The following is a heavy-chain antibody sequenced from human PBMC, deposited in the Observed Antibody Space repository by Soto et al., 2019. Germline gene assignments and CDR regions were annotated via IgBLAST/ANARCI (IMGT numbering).Heavy chain of an antibody. V-gene: IGHV3-49*03. CDR3: TRGDGHSSGWHTGVYYYSYTDV. D-gene: IGHD6-19*01. CDR1: GFIFGDYA. J-gene: IGHJ6*03. CDR2: IRGKPYGGTT. Sequence: GGSLRLSCTASGFIFGDYAMSWFRQGPGKGLEWVGFIRGKPYGGTTEYAAAVKGRFTISRDDSKSVDYLQMSSLKTEETAVYYCTRGDGHSSGWHTGVYYYSYTDVWGKGTTVTVSS.